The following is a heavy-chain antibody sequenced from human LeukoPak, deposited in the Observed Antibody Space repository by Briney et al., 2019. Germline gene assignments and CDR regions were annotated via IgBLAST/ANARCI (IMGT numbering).Heavy chain of an antibody. CDR1: GFTFSSYS. Sequence: PGGSLRLSCAASGFTFSSYSMNWVRQAPGKGLEWVSYISSSSSTIYYADSVKGRFTISRDNAKNSLYLQMNSLRAEDTAVYYCARDRYGYSYLDAFDIWGQGTMVTVSS. V-gene: IGHV3-48*01. D-gene: IGHD5-18*01. CDR3: ARDRYGYSYLDAFDI. CDR2: ISSSSSTI. J-gene: IGHJ3*02.